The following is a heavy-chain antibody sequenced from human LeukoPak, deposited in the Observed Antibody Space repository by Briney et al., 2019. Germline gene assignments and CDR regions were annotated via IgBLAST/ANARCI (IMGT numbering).Heavy chain of an antibody. CDR1: GFTFTNYW. V-gene: IGHV3-7*01. CDR3: ARYGSYCTGGNCKDY. D-gene: IGHD2-15*01. J-gene: IGHJ4*02. CDR2: IKEDGSDK. Sequence: GGSLRLSCVASGFTFTNYWMSWVRQAPGKGLEWVANIKEDGSDKYYVDSVKGRFTISRDNAKNSLYLQMNSLRAEDTAVYYCARYGSYCTGGNCKDYWGQGTLVTVS.